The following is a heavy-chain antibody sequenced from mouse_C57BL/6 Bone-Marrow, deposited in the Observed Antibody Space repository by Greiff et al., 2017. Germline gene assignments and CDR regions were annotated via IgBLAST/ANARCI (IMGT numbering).Heavy chain of an antibody. J-gene: IGHJ1*03. D-gene: IGHD1-1*01. CDR2: IYPGSGST. Sequence: QVQLQQPGAELVKPGASVKMSCKASGYTFTSYWITWVKQRPGQGLEWIGDIYPGSGSTNYNEKFKSKATLTVDTSSSTSYMQLSSLTSEDSAVYYCARHVYRGRFYWYFDVWGTGTTVTVSA. V-gene: IGHV1-55*01. CDR3: ARHVYRGRFYWYFDV. CDR1: GYTFTSYW.